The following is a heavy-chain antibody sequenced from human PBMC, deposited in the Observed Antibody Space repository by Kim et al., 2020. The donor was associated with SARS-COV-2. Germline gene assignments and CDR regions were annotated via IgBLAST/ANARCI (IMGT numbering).Heavy chain of an antibody. Sequence: GKGRFTISRENYKNTLYLQMNSLRAEDTAVYYCARTSIVVVPAATYFDYWGQGTLVTVSS. J-gene: IGHJ4*02. D-gene: IGHD2-2*01. CDR3: ARTSIVVVPAATYFDY. V-gene: IGHV3-23*01.